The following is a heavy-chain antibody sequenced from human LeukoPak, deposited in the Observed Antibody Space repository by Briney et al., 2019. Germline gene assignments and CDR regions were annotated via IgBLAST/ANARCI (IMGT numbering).Heavy chain of an antibody. Sequence: GESLKISCQGSGYSFTNSWIGWVRQMPGKGLEWMGIISPGDSDTRYSPSLQGQVTISADKSINTAYLQWSSLKASDTAMYYCARPPSRGFSSSFEYWGQGTLVTVSS. J-gene: IGHJ4*02. D-gene: IGHD3-3*01. CDR2: ISPGDSDT. CDR1: GYSFTNSW. CDR3: ARPPSRGFSSSFEY. V-gene: IGHV5-51*01.